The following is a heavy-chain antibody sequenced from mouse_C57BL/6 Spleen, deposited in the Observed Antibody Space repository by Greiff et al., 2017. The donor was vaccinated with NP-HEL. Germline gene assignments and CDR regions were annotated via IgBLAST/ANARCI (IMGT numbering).Heavy chain of an antibody. CDR3: AKNKYDYDVRDAMDY. J-gene: IGHJ4*01. V-gene: IGHV2-4*01. CDR1: GFSLTSYG. CDR2: IWSGGST. Sequence: QVQLQQSGPGLVQPSQSLSITCTVSGFSLTSYGVHWVRQPPGKGLEWLGVIWSGGSTDYNAAFISRLSISKDNSKSQVFFKMNSLQADDTAIYYCAKNKYDYDVRDAMDYWGQGTSVTVSS. D-gene: IGHD2-4*01.